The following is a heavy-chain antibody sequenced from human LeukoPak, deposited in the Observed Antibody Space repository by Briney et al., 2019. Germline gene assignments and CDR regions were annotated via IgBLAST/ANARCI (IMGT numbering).Heavy chain of an antibody. Sequence: GGSLRLSCAASGFTFSKYWVLWVRQAPGKGLESVSRINTDGTVTTYADSVKGRFTVSRDNADNTMFLQMNSVRDEDTAVYYCARVTRRPEDYYYYMDVWGKGTTVTVSS. J-gene: IGHJ6*03. CDR2: INTDGTVT. V-gene: IGHV3-74*01. CDR1: GFTFSKYW. D-gene: IGHD1-14*01. CDR3: ARVTRRPEDYYYYMDV.